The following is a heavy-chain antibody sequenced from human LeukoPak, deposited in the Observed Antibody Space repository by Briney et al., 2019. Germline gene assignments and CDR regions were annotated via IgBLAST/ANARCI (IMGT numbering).Heavy chain of an antibody. V-gene: IGHV4-31*03. J-gene: IGHJ5*02. CDR1: GGSISSGGYY. CDR2: IYYGGST. Sequence: SETLSLTCTVSGGSISSGGYYWSWIRQHPGTGLEWIGYIYYGGSTYYNPSLKSRLTISLDTSKNQFSLNLSSVTAAAPAVYYCARASSGATRLGFDPWGEGNQVTVSS. D-gene: IGHD3-22*01. CDR3: ARASSGATRLGFDP.